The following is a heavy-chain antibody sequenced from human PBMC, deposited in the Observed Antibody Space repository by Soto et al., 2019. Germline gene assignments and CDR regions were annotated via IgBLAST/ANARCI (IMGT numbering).Heavy chain of an antibody. V-gene: IGHV3-23*01. Sequence: GGSLRLSCVTSRFSFNTFAMSWVRQAPGKGLEWVSGINGGGENTYYADSVKGRFTISRDNSKNTLYLQMDSLRAEDTALCYCAKNSYYDFWPANYYYLDFWGQGTLVTVSS. CDR1: RFSFNTFA. CDR3: AKNSYYDFWPANYYYLDF. CDR2: INGGGENT. J-gene: IGHJ4*02. D-gene: IGHD3-3*01.